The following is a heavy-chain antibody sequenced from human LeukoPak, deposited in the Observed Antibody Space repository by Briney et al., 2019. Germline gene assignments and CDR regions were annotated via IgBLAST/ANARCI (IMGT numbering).Heavy chain of an antibody. V-gene: IGHV1-2*02. CDR2: INPNSGGT. D-gene: IGHD6-13*01. CDR1: GYTFTSYG. CDR3: ARVKRALGIAAAFDI. Sequence: ASVKVSCKASGYTFTSYGISWVRQAPGQGLEWMGWINPNSGGTNYAQKFQGRVTMTRDTSISTAYMELSRLRSDDTAVYYCARVKRALGIAAAFDIWGQGTMVTVSS. J-gene: IGHJ3*02.